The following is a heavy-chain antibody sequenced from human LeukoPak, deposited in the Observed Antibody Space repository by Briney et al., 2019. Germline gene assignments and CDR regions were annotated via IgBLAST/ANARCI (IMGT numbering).Heavy chain of an antibody. CDR3: AKGSIVAPVDY. D-gene: IGHD3-22*01. J-gene: IGHJ4*02. Sequence: GGSLRLSCAASGFTFSTYWMSWVRQAPGKGLEWVANIRQDGSKIYYVDSVKGRFTISRDNSKNTLYLRMNSLRAEATAVYYCAKGSIVAPVDYWGQGTLVTVSS. CDR2: IRQDGSKI. V-gene: IGHV3-7*03. CDR1: GFTFSTYW.